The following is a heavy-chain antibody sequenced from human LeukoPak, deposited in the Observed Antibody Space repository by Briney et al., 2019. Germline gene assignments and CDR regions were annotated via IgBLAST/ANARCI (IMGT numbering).Heavy chain of an antibody. CDR2: IIPIFGTA. CDR3: AAARGVTPPYYYYYYMDV. Sequence: ASVKVSCKASGGTFRSYAITWVRQAPGQGLEWMGGIIPIFGTANYARKFQDRVTITADKSTSTAYMELSSLRSEDTAVYYCAAARGVTPPYYYYYYMDVWGKGATVTVSS. V-gene: IGHV1-69*06. D-gene: IGHD3-10*01. J-gene: IGHJ6*03. CDR1: GGTFRSYA.